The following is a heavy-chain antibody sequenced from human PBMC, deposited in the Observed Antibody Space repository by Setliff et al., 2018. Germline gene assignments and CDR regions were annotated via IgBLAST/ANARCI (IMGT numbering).Heavy chain of an antibody. CDR2: VSTYNGDT. Sequence: ASVKVSCKASGYSFTSFGITWVRQAPGQGLEWMGWVSTYNGDTNYAQKFRGRVTMITDISTSTVYMELRTLRSDDTAVYYCARRPIALAGYRKGAFDIWGQGTMVTISS. J-gene: IGHJ3*02. CDR1: GYSFTSFG. CDR3: ARRPIALAGYRKGAFDI. D-gene: IGHD6-19*01. V-gene: IGHV1-18*01.